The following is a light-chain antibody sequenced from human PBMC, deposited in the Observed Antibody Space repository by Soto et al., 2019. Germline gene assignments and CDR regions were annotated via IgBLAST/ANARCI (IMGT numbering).Light chain of an antibody. Sequence: DIVMTQSPDSLAVSLGERDTIPCKSSQSVLYSSNNRNYFAWYQQKPGQPPKLLIYWASTRESGVPDRFSGSGSGTDFTLTISSLQAADVAVYYCQQYYSSPFTFGQGTKLEI. CDR2: WAS. CDR1: QSVLYSSNNRNY. V-gene: IGKV4-1*01. J-gene: IGKJ2*01. CDR3: QQYYSSPFT.